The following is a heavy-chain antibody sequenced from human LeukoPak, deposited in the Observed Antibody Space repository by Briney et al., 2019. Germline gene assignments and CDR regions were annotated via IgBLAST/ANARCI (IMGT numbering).Heavy chain of an antibody. CDR1: GYTFTGYY. J-gene: IGHJ4*02. V-gene: IGHV1-2*02. Sequence: GASVKVSCKASGYTFTGYYMHWVRQASGQGLEWMGWINPNSGGTNYAQKFQGRVTMARDTSISTAYMELSRLRSDDTAVYYCARNGLIAAAGHFDYWGQGTLVTVSS. D-gene: IGHD6-13*01. CDR3: ARNGLIAAAGHFDY. CDR2: INPNSGGT.